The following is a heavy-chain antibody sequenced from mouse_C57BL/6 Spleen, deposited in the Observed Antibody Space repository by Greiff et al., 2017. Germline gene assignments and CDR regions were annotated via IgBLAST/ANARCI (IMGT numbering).Heavy chain of an antibody. Sequence: VQLQQSGTVLARPGASVKMSCKTSGYTFTSYWMHWVKQRPGQGLEWKGAIYPGNSDTSYNQKFKGKAKLTAVTSASTAYMELSSLTNEDSAVYYCTKFYYDYDALTDWGQGTTLTVSS. CDR1: GYTFTSYW. J-gene: IGHJ2*01. CDR2: IYPGNSDT. V-gene: IGHV1-5*01. CDR3: TKFYYDYDALTD. D-gene: IGHD2-4*01.